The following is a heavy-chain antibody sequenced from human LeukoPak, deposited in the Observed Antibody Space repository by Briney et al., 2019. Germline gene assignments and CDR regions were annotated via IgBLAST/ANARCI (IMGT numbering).Heavy chain of an antibody. D-gene: IGHD4-23*01. CDR1: GYTLTELS. J-gene: IGHJ5*02. CDR2: IVPIFGTT. V-gene: IGHV1-69*13. CDR3: ARSNYGGHSGVWFDP. Sequence: SVKVSCKVSGYTLTELSMHWVRQAPGQGLEWMGGIVPIFGTTNYAQKFQDRVTITADASTSTAYMELSSLRSEDTAVYYCARSNYGGHSGVWFDPWGQGTLVTVSS.